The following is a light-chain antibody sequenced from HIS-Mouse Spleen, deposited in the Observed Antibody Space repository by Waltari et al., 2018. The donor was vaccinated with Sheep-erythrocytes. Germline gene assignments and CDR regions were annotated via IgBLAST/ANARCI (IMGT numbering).Light chain of an antibody. V-gene: IGLV2-8*01. J-gene: IGLJ3*02. CDR3: SSYAGSNNWV. Sequence: QSALTQPRSVSGSPGQSVTISCTGTSRDVGGYNYVSWYQQHPGKAPKLMIYEVSKRPSGVSDRFSGSKSGNTASLTVSGLQAEDEADYYCSSYAGSNNWVFGGGTKLTVL. CDR1: SRDVGGYNY. CDR2: EVS.